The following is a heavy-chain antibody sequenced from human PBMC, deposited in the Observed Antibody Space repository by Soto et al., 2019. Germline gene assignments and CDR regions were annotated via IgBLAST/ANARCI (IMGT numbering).Heavy chain of an antibody. CDR1: GFTFSSYG. D-gene: IGHD3-10*01. CDR3: ARDIAMVRGVTPNYYYYYGMDV. Sequence: QVQLVESGGGVVQPGRSLRLSCAASGFTFSSYGMHWVRQAPGKGLEWVAVIWYDGSNKYYADSVKGRFTISRDNSKNTLYLQMNSLRAEDTAVYYCARDIAMVRGVTPNYYYYYGMDVRGQGTTVTVSS. V-gene: IGHV3-33*01. CDR2: IWYDGSNK. J-gene: IGHJ6*02.